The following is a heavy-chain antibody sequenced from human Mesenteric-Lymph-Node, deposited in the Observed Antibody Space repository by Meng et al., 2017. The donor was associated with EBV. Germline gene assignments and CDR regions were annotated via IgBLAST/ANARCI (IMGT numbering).Heavy chain of an antibody. CDR2: INADNGNT. V-gene: IGHV1-3*01. D-gene: IGHD2-2*01. J-gene: IGHJ5*02. Sequence: QGPFVESGAEVKKPGASLKVSCKASGYIFTTYAIHWVRQAPGQRLEWMGWINADNGNTKYSQKFQGRVTIIRDTSASTAYMELSSLRSEDTAVYYCARDLGYCSSTSCYGGWFDPWGQGTLVTVSS. CDR3: ARDLGYCSSTSCYGGWFDP. CDR1: GYIFTTYA.